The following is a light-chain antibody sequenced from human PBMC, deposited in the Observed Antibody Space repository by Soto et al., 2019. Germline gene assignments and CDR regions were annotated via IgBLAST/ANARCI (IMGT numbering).Light chain of an antibody. CDR2: KAS. J-gene: IGKJ2*01. Sequence: DIQMTQSPSTLSASVGDRVTITCRASQSISSWLAWYQQKPGKAPKLLIYKASSLESGVPSRFSGSASGTDFTLTISTLQPDDFATYYCQQYNSYSYTFGQGTKLEIK. CDR3: QQYNSYSYT. CDR1: QSISSW. V-gene: IGKV1-5*03.